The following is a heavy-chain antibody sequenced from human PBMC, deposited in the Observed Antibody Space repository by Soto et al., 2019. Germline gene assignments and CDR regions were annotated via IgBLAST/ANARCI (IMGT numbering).Heavy chain of an antibody. Sequence: SETLSLTCAVYGGSFSGYYWSWIRQPPGKGLEWIGEINHSGSTNYNPSLKSRVTISVDTSKNQFSLKLSSVTAADTAVYYCARGIMEYAIGYSGMDVWGQGTTVTGAS. V-gene: IGHV4-34*01. CDR1: GGSFSGYY. J-gene: IGHJ6*02. CDR3: ARGIMEYAIGYSGMDV. CDR2: INHSGST. D-gene: IGHD2-8*01.